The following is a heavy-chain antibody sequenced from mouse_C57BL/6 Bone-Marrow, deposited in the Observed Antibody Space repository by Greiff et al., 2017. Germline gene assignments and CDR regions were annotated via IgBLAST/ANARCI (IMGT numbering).Heavy chain of an antibody. J-gene: IGHJ3*01. CDR3: AFKAWFAY. CDR1: GFTFSSYT. CDR2: ISGGGGNT. Sequence: EVKLVESGGGLVKPGGSLKLSCAASGFTFSSYTMSWVRQTPEKRLEWVATISGGGGNTYYTDSVKGRFTISRDNAKNTLYLQMSSLRSEDTALYYCAFKAWFAYWGQGTLVTVSA. V-gene: IGHV5-9*01.